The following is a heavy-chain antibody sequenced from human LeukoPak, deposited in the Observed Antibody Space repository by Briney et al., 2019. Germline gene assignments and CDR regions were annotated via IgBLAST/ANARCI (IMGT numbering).Heavy chain of an antibody. CDR1: GGSLSGYY. Sequence: SETLSLTCAVYGGSLSGYYWSWIRQPPGKGLERIGEINHSGSTNYNPSLKSRVTISVDTSKNQFSLKLSSVTAADTAVYYCARGPSSYYYYYMDVWGKGTTVTVTS. CDR3: ARGPSSYYYYYMDV. CDR2: INHSGST. V-gene: IGHV4-34*01. J-gene: IGHJ6*03.